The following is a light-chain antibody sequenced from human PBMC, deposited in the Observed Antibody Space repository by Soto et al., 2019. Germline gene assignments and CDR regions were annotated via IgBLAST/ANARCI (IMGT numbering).Light chain of an antibody. CDR3: QQKGSSPP. Sequence: EIVLTQSPGTLSLSPGERATLSCRASQSVSSGYLAWYQQKPGQAPRLLIYGASSRATGIPDRFSGSGSGTDFTLTISRLEPEDFAVCYCQQKGSSPPFGGGTKVEIK. V-gene: IGKV3-20*01. CDR1: QSVSSGY. J-gene: IGKJ4*01. CDR2: GAS.